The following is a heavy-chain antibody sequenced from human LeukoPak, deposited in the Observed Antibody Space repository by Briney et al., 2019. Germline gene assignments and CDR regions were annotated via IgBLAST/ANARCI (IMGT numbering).Heavy chain of an antibody. CDR1: GYTFTGYY. J-gene: IGHJ4*02. D-gene: IGHD3-22*01. Sequence: ASVKVSCKASGYTFTGYYMHWVRQAPGQGLEWMGPINPNSGGTNYAQKFQGRVTMTRDTSISTAYMELSRLRSDDTAVYYCASHYYDSSGQHDDWGQGTLVTVSS. CDR3: ASHYYDSSGQHDD. CDR2: INPNSGGT. V-gene: IGHV1-2*06.